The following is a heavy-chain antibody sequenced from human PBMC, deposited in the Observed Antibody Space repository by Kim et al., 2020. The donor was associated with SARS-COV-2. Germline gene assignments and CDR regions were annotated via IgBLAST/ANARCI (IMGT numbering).Heavy chain of an antibody. CDR1: GYSFTNYW. J-gene: IGHJ3*02. Sequence: GESLKISCKASGYSFTNYWIGWVRQMAGKGLEWMGIIYPRDSDTRYSPSFQGQVTISADKSISTAYLQWSSLKASDTAIYYCARRGYCSGGSCFSHTFDIWGQGTMVTVSS. CDR2: IYPRDSDT. V-gene: IGHV5-51*01. D-gene: IGHD2-15*01. CDR3: ARRGYCSGGSCFSHTFDI.